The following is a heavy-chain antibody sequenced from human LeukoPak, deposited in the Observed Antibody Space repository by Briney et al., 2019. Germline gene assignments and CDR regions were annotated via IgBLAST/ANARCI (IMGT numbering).Heavy chain of an antibody. CDR1: GGSISSGGYS. J-gene: IGHJ6*02. CDR2: IYHSGST. Sequence: SETLSLTCPVSGGSISSGGYSWSWIRQPPGKGLEWIGYIYHSGSTYYNPSLKSRVTISVDRSKNQFSLKLSSVTAADTAVYYCARGPCSGGSCYNYYYGMDVWGQGTTVTVSS. D-gene: IGHD2-15*01. CDR3: ARGPCSGGSCYNYYYGMDV. V-gene: IGHV4-30-2*01.